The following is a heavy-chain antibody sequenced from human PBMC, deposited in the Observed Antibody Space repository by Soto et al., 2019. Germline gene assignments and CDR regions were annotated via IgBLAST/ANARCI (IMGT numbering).Heavy chain of an antibody. CDR3: ARVVGEWELGGMDV. V-gene: IGHV3-30-3*01. J-gene: IGHJ6*02. D-gene: IGHD1-26*01. CDR2: ISYDGSNK. CDR1: GFTFSSYA. Sequence: QVQLVESGGGVVQPGRSLRLSCAASGFTFSSYAMHWVRQAPGKGLEWVAVISYDGSNKYYADSVKGRFTISRDNSNNTLYLQMNSLRAEDTAVYYCARVVGEWELGGMDVWGQGTTVTVSS.